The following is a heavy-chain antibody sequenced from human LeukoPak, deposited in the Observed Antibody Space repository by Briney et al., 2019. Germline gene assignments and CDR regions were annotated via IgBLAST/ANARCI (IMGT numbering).Heavy chain of an antibody. CDR1: GFTFSASA. Sequence: GGSLRLSCSASGFTFSASAMHWVRQAPGKGPQFVSAITNDERSTYYADSVKGRFTISRDNSENTLYLQMSSLRREDTAVYYCVRDLTWGQGTLVTVSS. V-gene: IGHV3-64D*08. CDR3: VRDLT. D-gene: IGHD4/OR15-4a*01. J-gene: IGHJ4*02. CDR2: ITNDERST.